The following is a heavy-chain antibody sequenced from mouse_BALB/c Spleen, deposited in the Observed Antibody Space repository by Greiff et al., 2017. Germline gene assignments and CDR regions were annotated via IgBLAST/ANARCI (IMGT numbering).Heavy chain of an antibody. CDR1: GFNIKDTY. V-gene: IGHV14-3*02. D-gene: IGHD1-1*01. CDR3: ARPDYGSSYLDY. J-gene: IGHJ2*01. Sequence: EVQLQQSGAELVRPGALVKLSCKASGFNIKDTYMHWVKQRPEQGLEWIGRIDPANGNTKYDPKFQGKATITADTSSNTAYLQLSSLTSEDTAVYYCARPDYGSSYLDYWGQGTTLTVSS. CDR2: IDPANGNT.